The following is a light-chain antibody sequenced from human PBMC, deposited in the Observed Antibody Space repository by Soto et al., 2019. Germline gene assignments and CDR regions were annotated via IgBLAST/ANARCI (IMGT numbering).Light chain of an antibody. CDR1: QGISSY. V-gene: IGKV1-9*01. Sequence: DIQLTQSPSFLSASVGDRVTITCRASQGISSYLAWYQQKPGKAPKLLIYAASTLQSGVLSRFSGSGSGTEFTLTISSLQPEDFATYYCQQLNSYPLTLGRGTKVEIK. CDR2: AAS. CDR3: QQLNSYPLT. J-gene: IGKJ4*01.